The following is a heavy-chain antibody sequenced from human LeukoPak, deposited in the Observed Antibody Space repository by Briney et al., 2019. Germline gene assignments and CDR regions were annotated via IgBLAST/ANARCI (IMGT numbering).Heavy chain of an antibody. CDR1: GYTFTGYY. CDR3: ARELGGDSSGYPWYYYYYMDV. D-gene: IGHD3-22*01. J-gene: IGHJ6*03. V-gene: IGHV1-2*02. Sequence: GASVKVSCKASGYTFTGYYMHWVRQAPGQGLEWMGWINPNSGGTNYAQKFQGRVTMTRDTSISTAYMELSRLRSDDTAVYYCARELGGDSSGYPWYYYYYMDVWGKGTTVTISS. CDR2: INPNSGGT.